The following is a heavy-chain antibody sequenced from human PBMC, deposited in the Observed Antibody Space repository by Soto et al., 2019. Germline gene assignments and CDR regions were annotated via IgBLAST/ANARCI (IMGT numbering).Heavy chain of an antibody. CDR1: GYTFTGYY. D-gene: IGHD3-10*01. J-gene: IGHJ4*02. V-gene: IGHV1-2*02. CDR3: ARPNYGTLAY. Sequence: ASVKVSCKASGYTFTGYYIHWVRQAPGQGLEWMGWINPNNGGTNYAQKFQGRVTMTRDTSISTAYMELSRLRSDDTALYYCARPNYGTLAYWGQGTLVTVS. CDR2: INPNNGGT.